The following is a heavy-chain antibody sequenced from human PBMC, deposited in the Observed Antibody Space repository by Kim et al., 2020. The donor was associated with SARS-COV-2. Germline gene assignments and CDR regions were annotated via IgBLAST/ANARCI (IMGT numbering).Heavy chain of an antibody. V-gene: IGHV3-21*01. Sequence: ADSERGPFTNSRDKANNSLYLQMNSLRAEGTAVYYCANKPWSGYYPFDYWGQGTLVTVSS. CDR3: ANKPWSGYYPFDY. D-gene: IGHD3-3*01. J-gene: IGHJ4*02.